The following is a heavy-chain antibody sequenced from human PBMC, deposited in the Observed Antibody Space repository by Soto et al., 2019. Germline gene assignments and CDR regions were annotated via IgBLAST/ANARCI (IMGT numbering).Heavy chain of an antibody. CDR3: ATESGSTYGYFDH. D-gene: IGHD5-18*01. Sequence: SETLSLTCTVSGGSVTSDEDYWTWIRQSPGKGLEWFGYISNSGSTGYNPSLKTRLSMSVDRSKNQLTLRLTSVTAADTAVYFCATESGSTYGYFDHWGQGTQVTVSS. V-gene: IGHV4-30-4*01. CDR2: ISNSGST. J-gene: IGHJ4*02. CDR1: GGSVTSDEDY.